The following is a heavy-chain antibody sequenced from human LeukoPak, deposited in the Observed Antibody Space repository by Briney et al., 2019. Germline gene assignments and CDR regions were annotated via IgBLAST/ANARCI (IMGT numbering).Heavy chain of an antibody. Sequence: SETLSLACTVSGGSISSSTYYWGWIRQPPGKGLEWVGSIYYSGTTYYSPSLRSRVTISADTSKNQFSLKVSSVTAADTGVYYCAKDSWSGTGYFDYWGQGTLVTVSS. CDR3: AKDSWSGTGYFDY. CDR1: GGSISSSTYY. CDR2: IYYSGTT. V-gene: IGHV4-39*02. J-gene: IGHJ4*02. D-gene: IGHD3-3*01.